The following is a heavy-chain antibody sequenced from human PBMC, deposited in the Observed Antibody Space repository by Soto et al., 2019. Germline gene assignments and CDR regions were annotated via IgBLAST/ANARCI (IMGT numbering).Heavy chain of an antibody. CDR1: GYSFTSYW. D-gene: IGHD3-10*01. J-gene: IGHJ4*02. V-gene: IGHV5-51*01. Sequence: GESLKISCKGSGYSFTSYWIGWVRQMPGKGLEWMGIIYPGDSDTRYSPSFQGHVTISADKSINTAYLQWSSLKASDTAMYYCTRPDFYYGSGDWACCGQGTPVTVSS. CDR3: TRPDFYYGSGDWAC. CDR2: IYPGDSDT.